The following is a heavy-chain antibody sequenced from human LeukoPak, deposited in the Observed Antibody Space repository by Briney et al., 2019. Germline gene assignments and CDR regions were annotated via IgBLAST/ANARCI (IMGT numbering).Heavy chain of an antibody. D-gene: IGHD3-10*01. CDR1: GGSISGYY. J-gene: IGHJ6*03. CDR2: IYYSGST. Sequence: SETLSLTCTVSGGSISGYYWSWIRQPPGKGLEWIGYIYYSGSTSYNPSLKSRVTISVDTSKSQFSLKLSSVTAADTAVYYCARDSPYYYGSGSATYYMDVWGKGTTVTISS. V-gene: IGHV4-59*01. CDR3: ARDSPYYYGSGSATYYMDV.